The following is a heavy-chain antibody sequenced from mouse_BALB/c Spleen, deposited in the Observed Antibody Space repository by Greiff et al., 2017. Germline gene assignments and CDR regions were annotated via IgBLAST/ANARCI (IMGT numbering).Heavy chain of an antibody. J-gene: IGHJ4*01. CDR2: ISSGGSYT. CDR3: AILGNYYAMDY. D-gene: IGHD2-1*01. Sequence: EVNVVESGGGLVKPGGSLKLSCAASGFTFSSYAMSWVRQSPEKRLEWVAEISSGGSYTYYPDTVTGRFTISRDNAKNTLYLEMSSLRSEDTAMYYCAILGNYYAMDYWGQGTSVTVSS. V-gene: IGHV5-9-4*01. CDR1: GFTFSSYA.